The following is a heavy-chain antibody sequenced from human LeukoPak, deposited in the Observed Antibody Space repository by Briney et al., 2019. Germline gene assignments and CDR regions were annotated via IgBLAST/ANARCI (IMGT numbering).Heavy chain of an antibody. CDR3: ARGVGYCTNGVCYGFLGKWYFDY. V-gene: IGHV4-34*01. Sequence: SETLSLTCAVYGGSLSGYYWSWIRQPPGKGLEWIGEINHSGSTNYNPSLKSRVTISVDTSKNQFSLKLSSVTAADTAVYYCARGVGYCTNGVCYGFLGKWYFDYWGQGTLVTVSS. D-gene: IGHD2-8*01. CDR1: GGSLSGYY. J-gene: IGHJ4*02. CDR2: INHSGST.